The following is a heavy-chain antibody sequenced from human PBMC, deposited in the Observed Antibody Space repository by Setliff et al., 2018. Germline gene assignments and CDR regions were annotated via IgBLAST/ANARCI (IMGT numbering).Heavy chain of an antibody. D-gene: IGHD1-26*01. J-gene: IGHJ4*02. Sequence: ASVKVSCKASGYMFKSHGINWMRQAPGQGFEWMGWISTYNGNTKSAQRFQGRFTMTTDTSTSTAYMELRSLRYDDTAVYYCARDVTGSHSGRLDSWGQGTLVTVSS. CDR3: ARDVTGSHSGRLDS. CDR2: ISTYNGNT. V-gene: IGHV1-18*04. CDR1: GYMFKSHG.